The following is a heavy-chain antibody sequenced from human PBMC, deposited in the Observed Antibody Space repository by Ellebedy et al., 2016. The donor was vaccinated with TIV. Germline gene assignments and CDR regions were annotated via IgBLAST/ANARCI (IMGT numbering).Heavy chain of an antibody. CDR1: GFTFSSYS. V-gene: IGHV3-64*01. CDR2: FSGAGPNT. J-gene: IGHJ4*02. Sequence: GGSLRLXCTTSGFTFSSYSMYWVRQAPGMGLEFVSAFSGAGPNTYYARSVQGRFTISRDNSKNTLYLQMNSLRAEDTAVYYCAKDWVGYCSGGSCYPGYWGQGTLVTVSS. D-gene: IGHD2-15*01. CDR3: AKDWVGYCSGGSCYPGY.